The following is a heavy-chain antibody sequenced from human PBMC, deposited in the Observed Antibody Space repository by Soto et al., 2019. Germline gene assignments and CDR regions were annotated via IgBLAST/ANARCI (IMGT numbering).Heavy chain of an antibody. Sequence: EVQLLESGGGLVQPGGSLRLSCAASGFTFSSYAMSWVRQAPGKGLGWVSVITGSGGSTYYAASVKGRFTVSRDKSKNTLYLQMNSLRAEDTAVYYCAKGERPDYWGQGTLVTVSS. CDR2: ITGSGGST. CDR3: AKGERPDY. V-gene: IGHV3-23*01. CDR1: GFTFSSYA. J-gene: IGHJ4*02.